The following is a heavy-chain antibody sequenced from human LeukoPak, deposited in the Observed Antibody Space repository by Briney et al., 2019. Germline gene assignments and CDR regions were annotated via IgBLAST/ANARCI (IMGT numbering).Heavy chain of an antibody. D-gene: IGHD5-24*01. Sequence: PGGSLRLSCAASGFTFSSYGMHWVRQAAGKGLEWVAFIRYDGNSEFYVDSVKGRFTISRDNSKNTLYLQMNSLRAEDTAVYYCAKGGDGYDYGSYFDYWGQGTLVTVSS. CDR2: IRYDGNSE. CDR1: GFTFSSYG. J-gene: IGHJ4*02. V-gene: IGHV3-30*02. CDR3: AKGGDGYDYGSYFDY.